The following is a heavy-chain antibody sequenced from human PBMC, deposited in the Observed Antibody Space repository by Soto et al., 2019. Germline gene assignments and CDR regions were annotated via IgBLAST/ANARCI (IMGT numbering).Heavy chain of an antibody. CDR3: AKNIRGYNYGNFDY. V-gene: IGHV3-23*01. CDR2: ISGGGAGI. CDR1: AFTFSNYA. Sequence: GGSLRLSCAASAFTFSNYAMSWVRQAPEKGLEWVSTISGGGAGIYYADSVKGRFTISRDNSMNTLYLQMNSLRAEDTAVYYCAKNIRGYNYGNFDYWGQGTLVTVSS. J-gene: IGHJ4*02. D-gene: IGHD5-18*01.